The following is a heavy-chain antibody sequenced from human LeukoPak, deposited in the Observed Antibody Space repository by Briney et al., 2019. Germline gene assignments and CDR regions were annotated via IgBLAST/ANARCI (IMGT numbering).Heavy chain of an antibody. CDR3: ARHYFSAVAGPTNYFYY. Sequence: SETLSLTCTVSGGSISSYYWSWIRQPTGKGLEWIGYIYYSGSTNYNPSLKSRVTISVDTSKNQFSLKLSSVTAADTAVYYCARHYFSAVAGPTNYFYYWGQGTLVTVSS. V-gene: IGHV4-59*08. D-gene: IGHD6-19*01. CDR2: IYYSGST. CDR1: GGSISSYY. J-gene: IGHJ4*02.